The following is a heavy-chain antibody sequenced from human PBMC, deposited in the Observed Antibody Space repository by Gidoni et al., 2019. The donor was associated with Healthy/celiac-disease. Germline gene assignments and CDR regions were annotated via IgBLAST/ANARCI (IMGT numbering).Heavy chain of an antibody. V-gene: IGHV3-30*03. CDR2: ISYDGSNK. J-gene: IGHJ4*02. CDR1: GFTFSSYG. CDR3: ARDRLGGLDY. D-gene: IGHD3-16*01. Sequence: QVQLVESGGGVVQPGRSLRLSCAASGFTFSSYGMHWVRQAPGKGLEWVAVISYDGSNKYYADSVKGRFTISRDNSKNTLYLQMNSLRAEDTAVYYCARDRLGGLDYWGQGTLVTVSS.